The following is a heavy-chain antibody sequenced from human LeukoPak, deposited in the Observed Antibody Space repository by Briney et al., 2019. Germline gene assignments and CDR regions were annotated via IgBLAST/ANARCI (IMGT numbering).Heavy chain of an antibody. V-gene: IGHV1-18*01. CDR1: GYTFTSYG. CDR2: ISAYNGNT. D-gene: IGHD2-2*01. J-gene: IGHJ6*03. Sequence: ASVKVSCKASGYTFTSYGISWVRQAPRQGLEWMGWISAYNGNTNYAQKLQGRVTMTTDTSTSTAYMELRSLRSDDTAVYYCARASTSGTGLGSRHQLLSAPYYYYYMDVWGKGTTVTVSS. CDR3: ARASTSGTGLGSRHQLLSAPYYYYYMDV.